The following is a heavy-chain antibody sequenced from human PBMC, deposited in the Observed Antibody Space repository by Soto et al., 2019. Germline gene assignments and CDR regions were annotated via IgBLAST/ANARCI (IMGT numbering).Heavy chain of an antibody. Sequence: PGGSLRLSCAASGFTFSSYAMSWVRQAPGKGLEWVSVISGGDDSTYYADSVKGRFTISRDNSKNTLYLQMNSLRVEDTAVYCCAKVPRSSSRWHFDYWGQGTLVTVSS. CDR3: AKVPRSSSRWHFDY. J-gene: IGHJ4*02. CDR2: ISGGDDST. V-gene: IGHV3-23*01. D-gene: IGHD6-13*01. CDR1: GFTFSSYA.